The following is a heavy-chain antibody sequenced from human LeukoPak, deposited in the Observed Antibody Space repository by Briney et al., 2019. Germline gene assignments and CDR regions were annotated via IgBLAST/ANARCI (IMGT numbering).Heavy chain of an antibody. CDR2: ISSSSSTI. CDR3: ARDPAFYYDSSGYYDY. V-gene: IGHV3-48*04. CDR1: GFTFSSYS. Sequence: GGSLRLSCAASGFTFSSYSMNWVRQAPGKGLEWVSYISSSSSTIYYADSVKGRFTISRDNAKNSLYLQMNSLRAEDTAVYYCARDPAFYYDSSGYYDYWGQGTLVTVSS. D-gene: IGHD3-22*01. J-gene: IGHJ4*02.